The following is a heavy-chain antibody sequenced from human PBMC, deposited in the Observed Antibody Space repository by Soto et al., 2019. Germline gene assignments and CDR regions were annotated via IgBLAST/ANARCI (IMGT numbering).Heavy chain of an antibody. CDR3: AKAPYYDFWSGYSHHYFDY. CDR1: GFTFSSYA. V-gene: IGHV3-23*01. Sequence: PGGSLRLSCAASGFTFSSYAMSWVRQAPGKGLEWVSAISGSGGSTYYADSVKGRFTISRDNSKNTLYLQMNSLRAEDTAVYYCAKAPYYDFWSGYSHHYFDYWGQGTLVTVSS. CDR2: ISGSGGST. J-gene: IGHJ4*02. D-gene: IGHD3-3*01.